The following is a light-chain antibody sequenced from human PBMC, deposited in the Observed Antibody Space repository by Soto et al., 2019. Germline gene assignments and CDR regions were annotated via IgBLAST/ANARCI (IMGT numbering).Light chain of an antibody. CDR1: QSIRSY. J-gene: IGKJ1*01. Sequence: DIQMTQSPSSLSASVGDRVTITCRASQSIRSYLNWYQQKPGKAPKLLIYAASSLQSGVPSRFSGSGSGTDFTLTISSLQPEDFATYYCQQSYSNPRTFGQGTKVDIK. V-gene: IGKV1-39*01. CDR2: AAS. CDR3: QQSYSNPRT.